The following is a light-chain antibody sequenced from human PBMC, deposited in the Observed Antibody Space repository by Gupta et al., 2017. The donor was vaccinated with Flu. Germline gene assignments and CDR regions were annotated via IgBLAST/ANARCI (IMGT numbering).Light chain of an antibody. V-gene: IGLV2-23*01. CDR1: HADVGNYKF. CDR3: YSVAGDATWV. CDR2: EGT. Sequence: SALTQPATEPGAPGQSLTIPCTGTHADVGNYKFFSWYQQHPGNPLNLIIYEGTKRPAGLSGRFSGSTSGDTPSLAISVHEADDEATYYYYSVAGDATWVFGGGTKLTVL. J-gene: IGLJ3*02.